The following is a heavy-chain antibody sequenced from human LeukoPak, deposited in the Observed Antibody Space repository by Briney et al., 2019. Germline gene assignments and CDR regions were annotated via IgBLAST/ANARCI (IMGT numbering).Heavy chain of an antibody. CDR1: SGSIGTSNYY. D-gene: IGHD3-3*01. CDR2: IFYSGST. J-gene: IGHJ4*02. V-gene: IGHV4-39*07. Sequence: PSETLSLTCTVSSGSIGTSNYYWGWVRQPPGKALEWIGNIFYSGSTYYSPSLKSRVTISLDTSRNQFSLKLSSVTAADTAVYYCARRSYYDFWSGKGGYYFDYWGQGTLVTVSS. CDR3: ARRSYYDFWSGKGGYYFDY.